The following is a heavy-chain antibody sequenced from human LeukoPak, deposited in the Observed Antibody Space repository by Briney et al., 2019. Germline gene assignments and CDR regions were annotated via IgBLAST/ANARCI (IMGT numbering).Heavy chain of an antibody. D-gene: IGHD3-3*01. J-gene: IGHJ6*04. Sequence: SETLSLTCTVSGGSISSSSYYWGRIRQPPGKGLEWIGSIYYSGSTYYNPSLKSRVTISVDTSKNQFSLKLSSVTAADTAVYYCARHATTLRFLGSMDVWGKGTTVTVSS. CDR2: IYYSGST. V-gene: IGHV4-39*01. CDR1: GGSISSSSYY. CDR3: ARHATTLRFLGSMDV.